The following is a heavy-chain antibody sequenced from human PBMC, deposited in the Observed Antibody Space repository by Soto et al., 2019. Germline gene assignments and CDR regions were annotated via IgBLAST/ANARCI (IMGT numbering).Heavy chain of an antibody. CDR1: GYTFTTYG. CDR3: ARDGDGGYSGYDPVKNYYYYYGMDV. CDR2: IGTYNGNA. J-gene: IGHJ6*02. V-gene: IGHV1-18*01. D-gene: IGHD5-12*01. Sequence: QVHLVQSGDEVQKPGASVRVSCRASGYTFTTYGITWVRQAPGQGLEWMGWIGTYNGNANYAQKFQGRVTMTTDASTTTAYMELRSLRSDDTAVYYCARDGDGGYSGYDPVKNYYYYYGMDVWGQGTTVTVSS.